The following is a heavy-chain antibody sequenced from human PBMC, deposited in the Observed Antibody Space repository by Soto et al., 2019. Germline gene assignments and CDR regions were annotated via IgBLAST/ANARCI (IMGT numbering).Heavy chain of an antibody. V-gene: IGHV3-23*01. D-gene: IGHD3-22*01. CDR2: ISHSGGST. J-gene: IGHJ3*02. CDR1: GFTFSNYA. CDR3: ATRHDSTAFDI. Sequence: EVQLLESGGGLVQPGGSLRLSCATSGFTFSNYAMSWVRQAPGKGLEWVSAISHSGGSTYYADSVKGRFTISRDNSKNTLYLQMNSLRAEDTAVYYCATRHDSTAFDIWGQGTMFTVSS.